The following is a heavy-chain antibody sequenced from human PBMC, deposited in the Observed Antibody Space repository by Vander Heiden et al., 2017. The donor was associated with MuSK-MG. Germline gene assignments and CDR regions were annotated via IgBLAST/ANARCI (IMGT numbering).Heavy chain of an antibody. Sequence: EVQLLESGGGLVQPGGSLRLSCAASGFTFSSYAMSWVRQAPGKGLEWVSAISGSGGSTYYADSVKGRFTISRDNSKNTLYLRMNSLRAEDTAVYYCAKDQGPVVVIATTDYWGQGTLVTVSS. J-gene: IGHJ4*02. CDR3: AKDQGPVVVIATTDY. D-gene: IGHD2-21*01. CDR1: GFTFSSYA. CDR2: ISGSGGST. V-gene: IGHV3-23*01.